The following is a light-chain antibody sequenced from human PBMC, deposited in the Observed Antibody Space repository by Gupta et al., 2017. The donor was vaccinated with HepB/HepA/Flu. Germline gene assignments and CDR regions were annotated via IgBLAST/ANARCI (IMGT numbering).Light chain of an antibody. Sequence: TEMIESILCLAVGSGGADSISCRSSETLLHTVGYHFLTWFVQKPGQSPHLLIYVASSRASGVPDRFEGSGSGTDFTLHITRVEAEDVGIYFCMQSRDTPYTFGQGTKLEI. V-gene: IGKV2-28*01. CDR2: VAS. CDR1: ETLLHTVGYHF. J-gene: IGKJ2*01. CDR3: MQSRDTPYT.